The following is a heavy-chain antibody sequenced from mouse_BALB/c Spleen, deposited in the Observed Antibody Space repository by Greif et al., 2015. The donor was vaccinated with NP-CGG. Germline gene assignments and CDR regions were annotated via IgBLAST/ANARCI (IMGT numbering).Heavy chain of an antibody. J-gene: IGHJ4*01. CDR3: ARSTTGLYAMDY. V-gene: IGHV2-6-1*01. CDR1: GFSLTSYG. CDR2: IWSDGST. Sequence: VKLVESGPGLVAPSQSLSITCTTSGFSLTSYGVHWVRQPPGKGLEWLVVIWSDGSTTYNSALKSRLSISKDNSKSXVFLKMNSLQTDDTATYYCARSTTGLYAMDYWGQGTSVTVSS. D-gene: IGHD1-1*01.